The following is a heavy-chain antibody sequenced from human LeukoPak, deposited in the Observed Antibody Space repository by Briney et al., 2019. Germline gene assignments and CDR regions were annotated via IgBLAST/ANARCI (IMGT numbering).Heavy chain of an antibody. J-gene: IGHJ4*02. CDR1: GVSVSSGSYH. CDR2: IYYSGST. Sequence: KPSETLSLTCTVSGVSVSSGSYHWSWIRQPPGKGLEWIGYIYYSGSTNYNPSLKSRVTISVDTSKNQFSLKLSSVTAADTAVYYCARAASGGGFDYWGQGTLVTVSS. D-gene: IGHD2-15*01. CDR3: ARAASGGGFDY. V-gene: IGHV4-61*01.